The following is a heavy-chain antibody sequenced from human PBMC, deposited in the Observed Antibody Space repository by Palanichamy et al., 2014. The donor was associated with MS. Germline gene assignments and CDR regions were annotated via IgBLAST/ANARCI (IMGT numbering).Heavy chain of an antibody. V-gene: IGHV3-33*01. Sequence: EQLVESGEAWVQPGRSLRLACAASGFNFSSFGMHWLRQAPGKGLEWVSVIWYDGSNKYYVDSVKGRSSISRDNSKNTLYLQMDSLRIEDTAIYYCARGRGLQVGSTLSGADVFGSWGPGTLVTVSS. CDR1: GFNFSSFG. CDR3: ARGRGLQVGSTLSGADVFGS. CDR2: IWYDGSNK. J-gene: IGHJ4*02. D-gene: IGHD1-26*01.